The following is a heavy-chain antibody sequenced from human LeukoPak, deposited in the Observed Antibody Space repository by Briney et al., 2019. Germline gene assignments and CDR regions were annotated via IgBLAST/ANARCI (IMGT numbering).Heavy chain of an antibody. Sequence: PSETLSLTCTVSGGSISSYYWSWIRQPPGKGLEWIGYIYYSGSTNYNPSLKSRVTISVDTSKNQFSLKLSSVTAADTAVYYCARDLGSGYPYALDYWGQGTLVTVSS. CDR3: ARDLGSGYPYALDY. CDR2: IYYSGST. CDR1: GGSISSYY. V-gene: IGHV4-59*01. J-gene: IGHJ4*02. D-gene: IGHD3-22*01.